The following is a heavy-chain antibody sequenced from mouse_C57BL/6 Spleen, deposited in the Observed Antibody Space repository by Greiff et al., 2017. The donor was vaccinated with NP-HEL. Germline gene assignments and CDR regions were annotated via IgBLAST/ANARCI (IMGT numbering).Heavy chain of an antibody. D-gene: IGHD1-1*01. CDR1: GFTFSSYG. CDR2: ISSGGSYT. V-gene: IGHV5-6*01. Sequence: EVNVVESGGDLVKPGGSLKLSCAASGFTFSSYGMSWVRQTPDKRLEWVATISSGGSYTYYLDSVKGRFNISRDNAKNTLYLQMSSLKSEDTAMYYCARHEGLLRSDWYFDVWGTGTTVTVSS. CDR3: ARHEGLLRSDWYFDV. J-gene: IGHJ1*03.